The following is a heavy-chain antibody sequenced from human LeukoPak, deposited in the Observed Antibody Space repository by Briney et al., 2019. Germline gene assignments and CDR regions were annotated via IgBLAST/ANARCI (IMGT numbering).Heavy chain of an antibody. J-gene: IGHJ4*02. D-gene: IGHD2-8*01. V-gene: IGHV3-53*01. Sequence: GGSLRLSCAASGFTVNNNYMSWVRQAPGKGLEWVSIIYSGGITYYADSVKGRFSISRDNSENTLYLQMNSLRAEDTAVYYCAKDLGYDNNNFDYWGQGTLVTVSS. CDR2: IYSGGIT. CDR3: AKDLGYDNNNFDY. CDR1: GFTVNNNY.